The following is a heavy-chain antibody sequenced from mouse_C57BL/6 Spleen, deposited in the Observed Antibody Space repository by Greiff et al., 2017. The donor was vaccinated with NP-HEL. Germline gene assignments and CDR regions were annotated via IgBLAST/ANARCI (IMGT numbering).Heavy chain of an antibody. CDR3: ARFPITTVVAPFAY. CDR1: GYTFTSYW. D-gene: IGHD1-1*01. V-gene: IGHV1-64*01. CDR2: IHPNSGST. J-gene: IGHJ3*01. Sequence: QVQLQQPGAELVKPGASVKLSCKASGYTFTSYWMHWVKQRPGQGLEWIGMIHPNSGSTNYNEKFKSKATLTGDKSSSTAYMQLSSLTSEDSAVYYCARFPITTVVAPFAYWGQGTLVTVSA.